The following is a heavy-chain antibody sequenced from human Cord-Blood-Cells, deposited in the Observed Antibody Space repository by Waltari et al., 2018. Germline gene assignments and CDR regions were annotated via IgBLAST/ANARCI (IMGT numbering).Heavy chain of an antibody. CDR3: ARRRGIVVVVAASNWFDP. V-gene: IGHV4-34*01. CDR1: GGSFRGYY. CDR2: SNHSGST. J-gene: IGHJ5*02. Sequence: QVQLQQWGAGLLKPSETLSLTCAVYGGSFRGYYWSWIRQPPGQGLEGIGESNHSGSTNYNPSLKSRVTISEDTSKNQFSLKLSSVTAADTAVYYCARRRGIVVVVAASNWFDPWGQGTLVTVSS. D-gene: IGHD2-15*01.